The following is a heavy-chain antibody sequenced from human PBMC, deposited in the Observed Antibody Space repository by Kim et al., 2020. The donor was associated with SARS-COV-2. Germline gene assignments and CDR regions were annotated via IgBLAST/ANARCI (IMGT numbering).Heavy chain of an antibody. CDR2: IVVGSGNT. J-gene: IGHJ6*02. V-gene: IGHV1-58*01. D-gene: IGHD2-15*01. CDR1: GFTFTSSA. Sequence: SVKVSCKASGFTFTSSAVQWVRQARGQRLEWIGWIVVGSGNTNYAQKFQERVTITRDMSTSTAYMELSSLRSEDTAVYYCAADLGVVRGTPKYYYGMDVWGQGTTVTVSS. CDR3: AADLGVVRGTPKYYYGMDV.